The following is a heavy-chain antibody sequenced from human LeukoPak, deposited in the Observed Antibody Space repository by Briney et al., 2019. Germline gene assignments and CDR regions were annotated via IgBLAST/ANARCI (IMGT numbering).Heavy chain of an antibody. CDR3: ARDGEAAAGPPDY. J-gene: IGHJ4*02. CDR1: GGSISSYY. Sequence: SETLSLTCTVSGGSISSYYWSWIRQPPGKGLEWIGYIYYSGSTYYNPSLKSRVTISVDTSKNQFSLKLSSVTAADTAVYYCARDGEAAAGPPDYWGQGTLVTVSS. CDR2: IYYSGST. V-gene: IGHV4-59*12. D-gene: IGHD6-13*01.